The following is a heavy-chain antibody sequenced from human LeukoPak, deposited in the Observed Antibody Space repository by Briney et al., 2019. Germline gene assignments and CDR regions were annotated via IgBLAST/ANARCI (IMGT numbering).Heavy chain of an antibody. CDR3: ARGRWVGATTLSYFDY. Sequence: SETLSLTCTVSGGSISSYYWSWIRQPAGKGLGWIGRIYTSGSTNYNPSLKSRVTMSVDTSKNQFSLKLSSVTAADTAVYYCARGRWVGATTLSYFDYWGQGTLVTVSS. CDR1: GGSISSYY. CDR2: IYTSGST. V-gene: IGHV4-4*07. D-gene: IGHD1-26*01. J-gene: IGHJ4*02.